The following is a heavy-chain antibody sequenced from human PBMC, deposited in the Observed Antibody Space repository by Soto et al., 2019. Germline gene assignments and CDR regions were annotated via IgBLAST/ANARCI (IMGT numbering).Heavy chain of an antibody. Sequence: PGGSLRLSCAASGFPFNTYAMIWVRQAPGKGPGWVSAISESGDNAFYADSVQGRFTISRDNSYNILYLQMNSLRAEDTALYFCAKGGYIYGLDPWGQGTLVTVSS. V-gene: IGHV3-23*01. J-gene: IGHJ5*02. D-gene: IGHD5-18*01. CDR1: GFPFNTYA. CDR2: ISESGDNA. CDR3: AKGGYIYGLDP.